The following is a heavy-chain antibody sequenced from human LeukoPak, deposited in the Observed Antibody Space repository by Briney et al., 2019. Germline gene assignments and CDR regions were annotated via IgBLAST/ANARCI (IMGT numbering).Heavy chain of an antibody. V-gene: IGHV4-39*07. J-gene: IGHJ6*02. D-gene: IGHD1-1*01. CDR3: ARDRWNDAYNGMDV. Sequence: SETLSLTCTVSGGSIRSSSNYWGWIRQPPGKGLEWIGSIFNRGSTYYNPSLKSRVTFSVDTSKNQLSLKLNSVTAADTAVYYCARDRWNDAYNGMDVWGQGTTVTVSS. CDR2: IFNRGST. CDR1: GGSIRSSSNY.